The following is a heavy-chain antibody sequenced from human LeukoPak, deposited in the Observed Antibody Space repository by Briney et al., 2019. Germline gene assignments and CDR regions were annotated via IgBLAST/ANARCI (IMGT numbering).Heavy chain of an antibody. V-gene: IGHV3-23*01. Sequence: GGSLRLSCAASGFTFSSYAMSWVRQAPGKGLEWVSTISGSGGSTYYADSVKGRFTISRDNSKNTLYLQMNSLRAEDTAVYYCATARRWEKVDYCGQGTLVTVSS. CDR1: GFTFSSYA. CDR3: ATARRWEKVDY. CDR2: ISGSGGST. J-gene: IGHJ4*02. D-gene: IGHD1-26*01.